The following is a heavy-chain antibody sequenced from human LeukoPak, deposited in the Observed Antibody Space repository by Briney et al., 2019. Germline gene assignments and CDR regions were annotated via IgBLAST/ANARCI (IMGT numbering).Heavy chain of an antibody. Sequence: SETLSLTCTVSGGSISGYYWSWIRQPAGKGLEWIGRIYTSGSTNYNPSLKSRVTMSVDTSKNQFSLKLSSVTAADTAVYYCARGITNAGLPKIGYYYYYMDVWGKGTTVTVS. CDR1: GGSISGYY. CDR3: ARGITNAGLPKIGYYYYYMDV. D-gene: IGHD2-21*02. V-gene: IGHV4-4*07. J-gene: IGHJ6*03. CDR2: IYTSGST.